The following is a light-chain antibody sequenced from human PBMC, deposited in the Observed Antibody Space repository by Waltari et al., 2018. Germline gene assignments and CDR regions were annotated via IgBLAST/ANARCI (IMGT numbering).Light chain of an antibody. CDR1: SSDVGRYNY. Sequence: QSALTQPPSAYGSPGQSITIPCTGTSSDVGRYNYDSWYQHHPGKAPKLIIFDVTERPSGVPDRFSGSKSGNTASLTVSGLQAEDEADYYCCSYAGTTDVILFGGGTKLTVL. J-gene: IGLJ2*01. CDR2: DVT. CDR3: CSYAGTTDVIL. V-gene: IGLV2-8*01.